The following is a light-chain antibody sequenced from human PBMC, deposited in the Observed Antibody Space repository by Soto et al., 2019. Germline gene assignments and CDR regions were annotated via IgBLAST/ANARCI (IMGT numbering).Light chain of an antibody. CDR1: SSDVGGYNY. V-gene: IGLV2-14*01. J-gene: IGLJ3*02. CDR3: SSYTSSSTRV. Sequence: QSALTQPASVSGSPGQSITISCTGTSSDVGGYNYVSWYQQHPGTAPKLVIYGVFNRPSGISTRFSGSRSGNTASLTISGLQAEDEADYYCSSYTSSSTRVFGGGTQLTVL. CDR2: GVF.